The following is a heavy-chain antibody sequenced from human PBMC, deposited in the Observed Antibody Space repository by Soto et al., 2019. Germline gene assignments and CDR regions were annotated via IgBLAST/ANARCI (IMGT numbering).Heavy chain of an antibody. D-gene: IGHD6-19*01. CDR1: GGSISNFY. CDR2: INYNGRT. V-gene: IGHV4-59*01. Sequence: QVQLQESGPGLVKPSETLSLNCTVSGGSISNFYWSWIRQPPGKGLEWIGYINYNGRTNYKPSLKSRVIISVDTSKNEFSLKLNSVTAADTAVYYCAREGKYRNSWYLDNWGQGTLVTVSS. J-gene: IGHJ4*02. CDR3: AREGKYRNSWYLDN.